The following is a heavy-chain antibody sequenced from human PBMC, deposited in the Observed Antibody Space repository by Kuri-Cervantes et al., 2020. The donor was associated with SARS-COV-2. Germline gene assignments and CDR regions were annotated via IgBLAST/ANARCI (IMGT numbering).Heavy chain of an antibody. CDR3: AIQVVPGDAFDI. J-gene: IGHJ3*02. CDR1: GGSISSYY. CDR2: IYYSGST. V-gene: IGHV4-59*08. Sequence: CTVSGGSISSYYWSWIRQPPGKGLEWIGYIYYSGSTNYNPSLKSRVTISVDTSKNQFSLKLSSVTAADTAVYYCAIQVVPGDAFDIWGQGTMVTVSS. D-gene: IGHD3-22*01.